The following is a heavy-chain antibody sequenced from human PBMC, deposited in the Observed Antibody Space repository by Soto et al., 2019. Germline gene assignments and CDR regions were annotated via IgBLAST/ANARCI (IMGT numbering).Heavy chain of an antibody. CDR1: GFSLTTSPVG. V-gene: IGHV2-5*02. D-gene: IGHD1-7*01. CDR2: IYWDDDK. CDR3: AHRRAMGSNWNYGDFDY. J-gene: IGHJ4*02. Sequence: QITLKESGPTLVKPTQTLTLTCTFSGFSLTTSPVGVGWIRQPPGKALECLALIYWDDDKRYSPSLKSRLTSTKDTSKNQVVLTMTDMDPVDTATYYCAHRRAMGSNWNYGDFDYWGQGTVVTVSS.